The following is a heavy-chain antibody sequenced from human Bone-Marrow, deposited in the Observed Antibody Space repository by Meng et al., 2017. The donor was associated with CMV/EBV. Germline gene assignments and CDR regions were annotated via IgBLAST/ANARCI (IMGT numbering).Heavy chain of an antibody. J-gene: IGHJ6*02. CDR2: ISSSSSYI. V-gene: IGHV3-21*01. CDR1: GFTFSSYS. D-gene: IGHD2-2*01. Sequence: GESLKISCAASGFTFSSYSMNWVRQAPGKGLEWVSSISSSSSYIYYADSVKGRFTISRDNAKNSLYLQMNSLRAEDTAVYYCARTYCSSTSCYYYYYGMDVWGQGNTVNGAS. CDR3: ARTYCSSTSCYYYYYGMDV.